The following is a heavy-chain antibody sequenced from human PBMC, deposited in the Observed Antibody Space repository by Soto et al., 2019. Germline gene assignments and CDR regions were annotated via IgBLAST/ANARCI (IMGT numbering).Heavy chain of an antibody. CDR3: AKAYRAVAGNYFDH. CDR2: ISDTT. CDR1: GFTFSNFA. V-gene: IGHV3-23*01. J-gene: IGHJ4*02. Sequence: GGSLRLSCAASGFTFSNFAFSWVRQAPGKGLEWVSAISDTTYYAGSVKGRVTISRDNSVNTVFLQMNSLRAGDTAVYYCAKAYRAVAGNYFDHWAREPWSPSPQ. D-gene: IGHD6-19*01.